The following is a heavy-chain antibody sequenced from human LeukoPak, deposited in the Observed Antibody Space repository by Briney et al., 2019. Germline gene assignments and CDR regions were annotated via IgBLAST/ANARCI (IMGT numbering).Heavy chain of an antibody. J-gene: IGHJ3*02. V-gene: IGHV3-53*01. CDR2: IYSGGST. Sequence: GGSLRLSCAASGFTFSSYAMHWVRQAPGKGLEWVSVIYSGGSTYYADSVKGRFTISRDNSKNTLYLQMNSLRAEDTAVYYCARLGWFGESVLEDAFDIWGQGTMVTVSS. D-gene: IGHD3-10*01. CDR1: GFTFSSYA. CDR3: ARLGWFGESVLEDAFDI.